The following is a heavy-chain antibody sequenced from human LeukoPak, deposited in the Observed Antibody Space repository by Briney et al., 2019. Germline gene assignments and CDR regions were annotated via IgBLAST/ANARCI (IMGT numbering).Heavy chain of an antibody. CDR1: GGSISSSSYY. Sequence: PSETLSLTCTVSGGSISSSSYYWVWIRQPPGKGLEWVGSIYYSGSTYYNPSLKSRVTISVDTSKNQLSLNLNSVTAADTAVYYCARATYGSGSYYVVNFDYWGQGTLVTVSS. V-gene: IGHV4-39*07. D-gene: IGHD3-10*01. J-gene: IGHJ4*02. CDR2: IYYSGST. CDR3: ARATYGSGSYYVVNFDY.